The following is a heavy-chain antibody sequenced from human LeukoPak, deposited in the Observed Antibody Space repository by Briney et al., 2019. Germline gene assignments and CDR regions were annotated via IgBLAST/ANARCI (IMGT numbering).Heavy chain of an antibody. Sequence: ASVKVSCNASGYTFTSYDINWVRQATGQGLEWMGWMNPNSGNTGYAQKFQGRVTMTRNTSISTAYMELSSLRSEDTAVYYCARGRRYGYGSGRESGYWGQGTLVTVSS. J-gene: IGHJ4*02. CDR3: ARGRRYGYGSGRESGY. D-gene: IGHD3-10*01. V-gene: IGHV1-8*01. CDR1: GYTFTSYD. CDR2: MNPNSGNT.